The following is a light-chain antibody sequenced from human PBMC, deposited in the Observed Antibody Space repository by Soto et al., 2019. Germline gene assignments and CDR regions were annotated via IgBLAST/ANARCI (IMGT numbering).Light chain of an antibody. V-gene: IGLV2-11*01. CDR3: CSYPGSHTWV. CDR2: DVT. CDR1: NSDIGNYNY. Sequence: QSALTQPRSVSGSPGQSVTISCSGTNSDIGNYNYVSWYQQHPGKAPKVMIYDVTKRPSGVPDRFSGSTSCNTASLTISGLQAEDEADYYCCSYPGSHTWVFGGGTKLTVI. J-gene: IGLJ3*02.